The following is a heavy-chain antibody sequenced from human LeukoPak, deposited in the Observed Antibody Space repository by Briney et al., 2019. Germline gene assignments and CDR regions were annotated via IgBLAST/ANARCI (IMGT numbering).Heavy chain of an antibody. CDR3: ARDLYCSGGYCTSGWFDP. D-gene: IGHD2-15*01. Sequence: ASVKVSCKTSGYTFTSYGISWVRQAPGQGLEWMGWISVYSGYTNYAQKLQGRVTMTTDTSTSTAYMELSSLRSEDTAVYYCARDLYCSGGYCTSGWFDPWGQGTLVTVSS. V-gene: IGHV1-18*01. J-gene: IGHJ5*02. CDR1: GYTFTSYG. CDR2: ISVYSGYT.